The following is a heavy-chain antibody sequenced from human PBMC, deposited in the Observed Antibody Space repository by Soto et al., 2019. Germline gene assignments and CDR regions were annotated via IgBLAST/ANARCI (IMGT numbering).Heavy chain of an antibody. Sequence: ASVKVSCKASGYTFTSYYMHWVRQAPGQGLEWMGIINPSGGSTSYAQKFQGRVTMTRDTSTSTVYMELSSLRSEDTAVYYCARDMGLLWFGEFPTYFDYWGQGTLVTVSS. V-gene: IGHV1-46*01. CDR1: GYTFTSYY. CDR2: INPSGGST. CDR3: ARDMGLLWFGEFPTYFDY. J-gene: IGHJ4*02. D-gene: IGHD3-10*01.